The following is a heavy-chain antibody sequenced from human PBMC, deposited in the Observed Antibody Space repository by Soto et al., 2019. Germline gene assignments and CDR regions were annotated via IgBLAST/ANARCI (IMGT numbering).Heavy chain of an antibody. D-gene: IGHD3-9*01. V-gene: IGHV3-30*19. CDR3: ATGVTGYGRSWADKPLGS. CDR2: MSFHGTEK. CDR1: TVHSAICG. J-gene: IGHJ5*01. Sequence: PGGSLRLSCRTSTVHSAICGIYWVCQSPGRGLEYVTDMSFHGTEKHYSDSVKGRLTMSKDQSESETTFFFLMDTLKRDDTDVYHCATGVTGYGRSWADKPLGSWGRGTLVTASS.